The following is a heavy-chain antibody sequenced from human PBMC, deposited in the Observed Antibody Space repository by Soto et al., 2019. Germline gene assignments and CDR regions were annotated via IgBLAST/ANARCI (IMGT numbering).Heavy chain of an antibody. D-gene: IGHD4-17*01. V-gene: IGHV4-39*01. CDR1: GGSISGSGYY. Sequence: SETLSLTCTVSGGSISGSGYYWGWIRQPPGKGLEWIGSIFFTGSTSYNPSLKSRVSMSVDTSKKQFSLKLSSVTAADTAVYYCARDYGGNSGYMLTPDYWGQGVPVTVSS. CDR3: ARDYGGNSGYMLTPDY. CDR2: IFFTGST. J-gene: IGHJ4*02.